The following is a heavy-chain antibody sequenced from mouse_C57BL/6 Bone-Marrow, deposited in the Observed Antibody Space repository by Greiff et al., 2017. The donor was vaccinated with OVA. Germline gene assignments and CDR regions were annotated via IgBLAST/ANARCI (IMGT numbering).Heavy chain of an antibody. CDR1: GYTFTGYW. Sequence: VQLEQSGAELINPVASVKLSCKATGYTFTGYWLELVKQRPGHGLEWIGEILPGSGSTNYNEKFKGKATFTADTSSNTAYMQLSSLTTEDTAIYYCARGGYDFDYWGQGTTLTVSS. D-gene: IGHD2-2*01. CDR2: ILPGSGST. CDR3: ARGGYDFDY. V-gene: IGHV1-9*01. J-gene: IGHJ2*01.